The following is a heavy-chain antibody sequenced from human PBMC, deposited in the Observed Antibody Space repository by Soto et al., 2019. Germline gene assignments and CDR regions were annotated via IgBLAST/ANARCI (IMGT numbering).Heavy chain of an antibody. Sequence: ASVKVSCKASGYTFTGYYMHWVRQAPGQGLEWMGWINPNSGGTNYAQKFQGWVTMTRDTSISTAYMELSRLRSDDTAVYYCARSAHLRYFDWLNYWGQGTLVNVSS. V-gene: IGHV1-2*04. CDR1: GYTFTGYY. CDR2: INPNSGGT. D-gene: IGHD3-9*01. J-gene: IGHJ4*02. CDR3: ARSAHLRYFDWLNY.